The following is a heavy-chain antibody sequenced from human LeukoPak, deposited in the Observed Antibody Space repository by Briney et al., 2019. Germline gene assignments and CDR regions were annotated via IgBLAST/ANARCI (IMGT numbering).Heavy chain of an antibody. CDR3: ARGPLIAAAATDNWFDP. D-gene: IGHD6-13*01. Sequence: GASVTVSCTASGYTFTSYAMNWVRQAPGQGLEWMGWINTNTGNPTYAQGFTGRFVFSLDTSVSTAYLQISSLKAEDTAVYYCARGPLIAAAATDNWFDPWGQGTLVTVSS. CDR1: GYTFTSYA. CDR2: INTNTGNP. V-gene: IGHV7-4-1*02. J-gene: IGHJ5*02.